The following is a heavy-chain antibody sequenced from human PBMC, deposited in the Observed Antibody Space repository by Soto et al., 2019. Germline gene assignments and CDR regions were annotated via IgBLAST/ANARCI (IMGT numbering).Heavy chain of an antibody. CDR1: GGSSSSGGYY. CDR2: IYYSGST. J-gene: IGHJ4*02. V-gene: IGHV4-31*03. Sequence: ASETLAVTCSVAGGSSSSGGYYWSWIRQHPGKGLEWIWYIYYSGSTYYNPSLKSRVTISVDTSKNQFSLKLSSVTAADTAVYYCARVYRSNILGITMVRGVKRILYFDYWGQGTLVTVSS. D-gene: IGHD3-10*01. CDR3: ARVYRSNILGITMVRGVKRILYFDY.